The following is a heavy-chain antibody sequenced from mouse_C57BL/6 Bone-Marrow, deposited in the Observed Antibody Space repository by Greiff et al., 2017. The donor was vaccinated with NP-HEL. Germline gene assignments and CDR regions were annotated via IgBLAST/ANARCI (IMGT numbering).Heavy chain of an antibody. CDR1: GFTITDDY. CDR3: TTWLLDYAMDY. CDR2: IHPENGDT. Sequence: EVQLQQSGAELVRPGASVKLSCTASGFTITDDYIHWVKQRPEQGLEWIGWIHPENGDTEYAPKFQGKATITADTSSNTAYLQLSSLTAEDTAVYYCTTWLLDYAMDYWGQGTSVTVSS. D-gene: IGHD2-3*01. J-gene: IGHJ4*01. V-gene: IGHV14-4*01.